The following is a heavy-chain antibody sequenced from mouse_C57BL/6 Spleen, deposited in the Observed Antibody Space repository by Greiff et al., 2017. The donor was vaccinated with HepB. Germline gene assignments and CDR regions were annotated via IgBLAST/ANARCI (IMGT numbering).Heavy chain of an antibody. CDR2: IYPGDGDT. CDR1: GYAFSSSW. V-gene: IGHV1-82*01. J-gene: IGHJ4*01. Sequence: VQLQESGPELVKPGASVKISCKASGYAFSSSWMNWVKQRPGKGLEWIGRIYPGDGDTNYNGKFKGKATLTADKSSSTAYMQLSSLTSEDSAVYFCARWEDYYYGSSYGNYAMDYWGQGTSVTVSS. D-gene: IGHD1-1*01. CDR3: ARWEDYYYGSSYGNYAMDY.